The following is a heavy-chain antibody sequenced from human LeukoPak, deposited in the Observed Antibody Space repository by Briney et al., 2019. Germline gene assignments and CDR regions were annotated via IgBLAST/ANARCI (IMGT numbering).Heavy chain of an antibody. V-gene: IGHV4-61*02. J-gene: IGHJ4*02. D-gene: IGHD7-27*01. CDR1: GGSISSGSYY. Sequence: PSQTLSLTCTVSGGSISSGSYYWSWIRQPAGKGLEWIGRIYTSGSTNYNPSLKSRVTISVDTSKNQISLKVRSVTAADTAVYYCARENWVFDYWGQGILVTVSS. CDR3: ARENWVFDY. CDR2: IYTSGST.